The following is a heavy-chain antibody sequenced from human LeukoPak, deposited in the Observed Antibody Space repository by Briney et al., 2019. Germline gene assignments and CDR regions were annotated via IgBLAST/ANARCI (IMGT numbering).Heavy chain of an antibody. V-gene: IGHV4-34*01. CDR3: ARGSGDDALDY. D-gene: IGHD2-21*02. CDR1: GGSFSGYY. J-gene: IGHJ4*02. Sequence: PSETLSLTCAVYGGSFSGYYWSWIRQPPGKRLEWIGEINHSGSTNYNPSLKSRVTISVDTSKNQFSLKLSSVTAADTAVYYCARGSGDDALDYWGQGTLVTVSS. CDR2: INHSGST.